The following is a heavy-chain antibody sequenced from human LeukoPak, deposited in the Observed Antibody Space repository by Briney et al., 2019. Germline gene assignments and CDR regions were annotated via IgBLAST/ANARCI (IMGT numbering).Heavy chain of an antibody. Sequence: QTGGSLRLSCAASGFTLSSYEMSWIRQAPGKGLEWVSSIDYSGGSSYYADSVKGRFTISRDSSKNTLYLQMNSLRAEDTAVYYCARGGGSENYYAPWYFDYWGQGSLVTVSS. CDR2: IDYSGGSS. CDR1: GFTLSSYE. V-gene: IGHV3-23*01. CDR3: ARGGGSENYYAPWYFDY. D-gene: IGHD3-10*01. J-gene: IGHJ4*02.